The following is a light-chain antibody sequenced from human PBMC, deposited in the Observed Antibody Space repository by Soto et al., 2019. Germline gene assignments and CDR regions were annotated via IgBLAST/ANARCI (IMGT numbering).Light chain of an antibody. CDR3: QTYNSAPWT. CDR1: QVINNY. Sequence: DIQMTQSPSSLSASVGDRVTITCRASQVINNYLAWYQQKPGKVPKLLIYAASTLQSGVPLRFSGSGSGTDFTLTISSLQPEDVATYYCQTYNSAPWTFGQGTKVEIK. V-gene: IGKV1-27*01. CDR2: AAS. J-gene: IGKJ1*01.